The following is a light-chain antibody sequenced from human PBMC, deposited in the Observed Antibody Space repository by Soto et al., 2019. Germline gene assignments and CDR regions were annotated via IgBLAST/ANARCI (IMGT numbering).Light chain of an antibody. CDR1: QSISSY. J-gene: IGKJ3*01. CDR3: EQSYSTPR. V-gene: IGKV1-39*01. Sequence: DIQITQSPSSLSASVGDRVTITCRASQSISSYLNWYQQKPGKAPKLLIYAASSLQSGVPSRFSGSGSGTDFTLTISSLQPEDFASYYCEQSYSTPRFGPGTKVDI. CDR2: AAS.